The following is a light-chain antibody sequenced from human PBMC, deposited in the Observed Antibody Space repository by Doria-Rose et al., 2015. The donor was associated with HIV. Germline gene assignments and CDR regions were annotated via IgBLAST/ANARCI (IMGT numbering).Light chain of an antibody. J-gene: IGKJ1*01. V-gene: IGKV3-20*01. CDR2: DGS. CDR1: QSFSSTY. CDR3: HHYGTSWT. Sequence: EIVMTQSPGALSLSPGERATLSCRASQSFSSTYLAWYQQRPGQAHSLLIYDGSTRATGIPDRFSASGSETDFTLTINRLEPEDFALYYCHHYGTSWTFGQGTKVEI.